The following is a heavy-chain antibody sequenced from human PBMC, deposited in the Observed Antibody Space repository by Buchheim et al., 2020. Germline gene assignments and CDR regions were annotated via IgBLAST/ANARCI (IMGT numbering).Heavy chain of an antibody. Sequence: QVQLQQWGAGLLKPSETLSLTCAVYGGSFSGYYWSWIRQPPGKGLEWIGEINHSGSTNYNPSLKSRVTISVDKSKNQFSLKLSSVTAADTAVYYCAGRYSGSYYGLYYYYYGMDVWGQGTT. V-gene: IGHV4-34*01. CDR3: AGRYSGSYYGLYYYYYGMDV. J-gene: IGHJ6*02. CDR1: GGSFSGYY. D-gene: IGHD1-26*01. CDR2: INHSGST.